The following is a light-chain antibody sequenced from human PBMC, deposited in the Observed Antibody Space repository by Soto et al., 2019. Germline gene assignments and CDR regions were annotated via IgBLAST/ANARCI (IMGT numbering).Light chain of an antibody. CDR3: QQFSGYPLT. CDR2: GAS. V-gene: IGKV1-9*01. CDR1: QGISSH. Sequence: IKLSQSPSSLSASVGDRVTITCRASQGISSHLAWYQHRPGKAPILLIYGASNLQSGVPSRFSGSGSGTAFTLTISSLQPEDFATYYCQQFSGYPLTFGQGTRLEIK. J-gene: IGKJ5*01.